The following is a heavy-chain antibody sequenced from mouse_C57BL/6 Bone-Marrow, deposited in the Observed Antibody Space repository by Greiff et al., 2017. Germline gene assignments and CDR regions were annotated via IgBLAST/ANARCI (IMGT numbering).Heavy chain of an antibody. CDR2: IYPGDGDT. J-gene: IGHJ2*01. Sequence: QVQLQQSGAELVKPGASVKISCKASGYAFSSYWMNWVKQRPGKGLEWIGQIYPGDGDTNYNGKFKGKATLTADKSSSTAYMQLSSLTSEDSAVYCCARDGFITSFDYWGQGTTLTVSS. CDR1: GYAFSSYW. V-gene: IGHV1-80*01. CDR3: ARDGFITSFDY. D-gene: IGHD1-1*01.